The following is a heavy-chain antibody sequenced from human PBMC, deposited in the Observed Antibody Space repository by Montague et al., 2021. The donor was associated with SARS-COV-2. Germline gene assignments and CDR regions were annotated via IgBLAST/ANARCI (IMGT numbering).Heavy chain of an antibody. CDR3: ASGGIVGATWGAFDI. J-gene: IGHJ3*02. CDR1: GFTFSSYA. CDR2: ISYDGSNK. Sequence: SLRLSCAASGFTFSSYAMHWFRQAPGKGLEWVAVISYDGSNKYYSDSVKGRFTISRDNSKNTLYLQMNSLRAEDTAVYYCASGGIVGATWGAFDIWGQGTVVTVSS. V-gene: IGHV3-30*04. D-gene: IGHD1-26*01.